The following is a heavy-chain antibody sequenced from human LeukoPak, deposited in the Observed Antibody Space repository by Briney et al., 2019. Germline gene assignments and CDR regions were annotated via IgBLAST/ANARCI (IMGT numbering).Heavy chain of an antibody. D-gene: IGHD3-10*01. CDR1: GFTFSTYD. CDR2: IQYDGSNE. J-gene: IGHJ4*02. CDR3: ARSLTKVRGY. V-gene: IGHV3-30*02. Sequence: GGPLRLSCAASGFTFSTYDIHWVRQASGKGLEWVTFIQYDGSNEYQADSVKGRFTISRDNSKNTVYLQMNSVRIEDTAVYYCARSLTKVRGYWGQGTLVTVSS.